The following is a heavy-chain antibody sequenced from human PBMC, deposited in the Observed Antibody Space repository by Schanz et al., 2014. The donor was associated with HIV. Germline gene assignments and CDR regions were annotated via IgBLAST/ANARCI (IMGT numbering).Heavy chain of an antibody. CDR3: AKGWRGYSISSLVDY. CDR2: ITESGGRT. CDR1: GFAFSNYA. J-gene: IGHJ4*02. D-gene: IGHD6-6*01. V-gene: IGHV3-23*04. Sequence: EVQLVESGGGLVQPGGSLRLSCAASGFAFSNYAMSWVRQAPGKGLEWVSSITESGGRTYYADSVNGRFTISRDNSKNTLYLQMNSLRADDTAVYYCAKGWRGYSISSLVDYWGQGSLVTVSS.